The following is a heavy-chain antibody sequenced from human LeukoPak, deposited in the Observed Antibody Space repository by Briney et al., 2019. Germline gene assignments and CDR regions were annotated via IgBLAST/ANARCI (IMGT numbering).Heavy chain of an antibody. D-gene: IGHD3-22*01. CDR2: ISSSSSTI. J-gene: IGHJ4*02. Sequence: GGSLRLSCEASGFIFSSYSMNGVRQAPGKGLEWVSYISSSSSTIYYADSVKGRFTVSRDNAKNSLYLQMNSLRDEDTAVYYCTRDLRVSCGYQLNYFDYWGQGTLVTVSS. CDR1: GFIFSSYS. V-gene: IGHV3-48*02. CDR3: TRDLRVSCGYQLNYFDY.